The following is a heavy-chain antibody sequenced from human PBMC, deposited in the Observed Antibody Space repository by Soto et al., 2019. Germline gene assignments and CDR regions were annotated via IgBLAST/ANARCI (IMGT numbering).Heavy chain of an antibody. V-gene: IGHV3-7*04. Sequence: PLGSLRLSCTISGCTFSAFWMSWFLQAPGKELERVPNINHDGSEPHYVDSVEGRFTISRNNAESSVYLQMTNLRAEDPAVYYCARDRYYDRYWSHGILVTVS. J-gene: IGHJ4*01. CDR1: GCTFSAFW. D-gene: IGHD3-22*01. CDR2: INHDGSEP. CDR3: ARDRYYDRY.